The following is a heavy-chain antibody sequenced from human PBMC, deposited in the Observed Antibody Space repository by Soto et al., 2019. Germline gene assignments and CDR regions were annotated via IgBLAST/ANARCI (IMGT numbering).Heavy chain of an antibody. J-gene: IGHJ6*02. Sequence: QVQLVQSGPEMKKPGASVKLSCKASGYTFTTYSMHWVRQAPGQRLEWMGWIRAGTGNTEHSQKFQGRVTITRDTSASTAYLELGSLRSEDTAVYYCARAACSSTSCYNYYAYGMDVWGQGTAVTVS. CDR2: IRAGTGNT. CDR3: ARAACSSTSCYNYYAYGMDV. CDR1: GYTFTTYS. D-gene: IGHD2-2*01. V-gene: IGHV1-3*01.